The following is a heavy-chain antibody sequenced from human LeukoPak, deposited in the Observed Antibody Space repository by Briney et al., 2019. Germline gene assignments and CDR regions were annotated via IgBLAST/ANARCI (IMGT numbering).Heavy chain of an antibody. Sequence: PSETLSLTCAVYGGSFSGYYWSWIRQPPGKGLEWIGEINHSGSTNYNPSLKSRVTISVDTSKNQFSLKLSSVTAADTAVYYCARGLGITVVNSAFDIWGQGTMVTVSS. D-gene: IGHD4-23*01. CDR2: INHSGST. CDR1: GGSFSGYY. J-gene: IGHJ3*02. CDR3: ARGLGITVVNSAFDI. V-gene: IGHV4-34*01.